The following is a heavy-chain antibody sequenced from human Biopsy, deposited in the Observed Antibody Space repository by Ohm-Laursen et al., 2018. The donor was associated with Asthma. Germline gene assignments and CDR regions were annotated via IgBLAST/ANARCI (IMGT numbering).Heavy chain of an antibody. CDR1: GFYFRDYF. V-gene: IGHV3-11*04. CDR2: ISASGSTK. Sequence: SLRLSCTASGFYFRDYFMTWMRQAPGKGLEWVASISASGSTKYPSESVQGRSTISRDNAQNLLILEMNSLRAEDTAVYFCARFVQAEEGVFWGQGARVTVSS. D-gene: IGHD2-15*01. CDR3: ARFVQAEEGVF. J-gene: IGHJ4*02.